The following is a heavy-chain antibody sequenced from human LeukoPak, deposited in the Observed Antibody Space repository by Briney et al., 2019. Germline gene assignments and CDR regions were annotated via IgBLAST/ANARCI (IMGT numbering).Heavy chain of an antibody. D-gene: IGHD3-10*01. CDR3: ARHRGDYYYYMDV. J-gene: IGHJ6*03. Sequence: GESLKISCKGSGYSFSTHWIGWVRQMPGKGLEWMGIIYPGDSDTRYSPAFQGQVTISADKSISTAYLQWSSLKASDTAMYYCARHRGDYYYYMDVWGKGTTVTISS. CDR2: IYPGDSDT. CDR1: GYSFSTHW. V-gene: IGHV5-51*01.